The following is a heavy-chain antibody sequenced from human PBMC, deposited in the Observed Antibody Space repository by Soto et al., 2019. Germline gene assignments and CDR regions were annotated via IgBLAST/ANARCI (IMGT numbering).Heavy chain of an antibody. CDR2: KSYDGSHT. V-gene: IGHV3-30*18. CDR3: VEGLYSSSSQNYYYDGMDV. D-gene: IGHD6-6*01. CDR1: GFTFSNYG. J-gene: IGHJ6*02. Sequence: SLRLSCAASGFTFSNYGMHWVRQAPGKGLEWVAVKSYDGSHTYYADSVKGRFTISRDNSKNMLNLQMNSLRAEDTAVYYCVEGLYSSSSQNYYYDGMDVWGQGTTVTVSS.